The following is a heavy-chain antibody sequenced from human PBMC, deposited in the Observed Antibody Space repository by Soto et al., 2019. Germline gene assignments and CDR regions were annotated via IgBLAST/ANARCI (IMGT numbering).Heavy chain of an antibody. CDR2: IIPIFGTA. J-gene: IGHJ6*02. CDR1: GGTFSNYA. D-gene: IGHD4-17*01. CDR3: ATHHDYGGNYYYYGMDV. Sequence: QVQLVQSGAEVKKPGSSVKVSCKASGGTFSNYAISWVRQAPGQGLEWMGGIIPIFGTANYAQKFQGRVKITADESTSTAYMELSSLRSEDTAVYYCATHHDYGGNYYYYGMDVWGQGTTVTVSS. V-gene: IGHV1-69*12.